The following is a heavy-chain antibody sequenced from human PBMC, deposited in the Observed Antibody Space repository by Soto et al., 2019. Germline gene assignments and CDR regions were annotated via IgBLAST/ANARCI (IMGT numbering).Heavy chain of an antibody. V-gene: IGHV3-15*01. CDR3: TAWAYCGGDCSVDY. J-gene: IGHJ4*02. CDR1: GFTFSNAW. CDR2: IKSKTDGGTT. Sequence: GGSLRLSCAASGFTFSNAWMSWVRQAPGKGLEWVGRIKSKTDGGTTDYAAPVKGRFTISRDDSKNTLYLQMNSLKTEDTAVYYCTAWAYCGGDCSVDYWGQGTLVTVSS. D-gene: IGHD2-21*02.